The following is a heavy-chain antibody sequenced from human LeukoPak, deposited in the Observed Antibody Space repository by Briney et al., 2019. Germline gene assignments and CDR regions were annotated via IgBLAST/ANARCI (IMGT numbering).Heavy chain of an antibody. Sequence: GGSLRLSCAASGFTFSSYAMHWVRQAPGKGLEWVAVISYDGSNKYYADSVKGRFTISRDNSKNTLYLQMNSLRAEDTAVYFCARESVAARSNWFDPWGQGTLVTVSS. V-gene: IGHV3-30-3*01. D-gene: IGHD2-15*01. CDR2: ISYDGSNK. CDR1: GFTFSSYA. CDR3: ARESVAARSNWFDP. J-gene: IGHJ5*02.